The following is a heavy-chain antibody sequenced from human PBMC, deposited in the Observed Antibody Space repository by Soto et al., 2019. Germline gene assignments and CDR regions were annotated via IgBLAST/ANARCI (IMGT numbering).Heavy chain of an antibody. CDR1: GFTFSSYA. J-gene: IGHJ6*02. V-gene: IGHV3-64D*06. D-gene: IGHD3-3*01. CDR3: VTPYYDFWSGYYTGGLDV. Sequence: PGGSLRLSCSASGFTFSSYAMHWVRQAPGKGLEYVSAISSNGGSTYYADSVKGRFTISRDNSKNTLYLQMSSLRAEDTAVYYCVTPYYDFWSGYYTGGLDVWGQGTTVTV. CDR2: ISSNGGST.